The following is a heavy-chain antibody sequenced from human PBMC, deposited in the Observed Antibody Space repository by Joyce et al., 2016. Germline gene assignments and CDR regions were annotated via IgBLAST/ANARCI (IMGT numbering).Heavy chain of an antibody. CDR3: ARCSGGSCYWVLGHGAFDI. D-gene: IGHD2-15*01. CDR2: ISHDASNK. CDR1: GFSFSGYA. J-gene: IGHJ3*02. V-gene: IGHV3-30*04. Sequence: QVQLVESGGGVVQPGRSLRLSCAASGFSFSGYAMHWVRQAPGKELDWVAFISHDASNKELADSLKGRFTISRDNPKSTLYLQMNSLRAEDTAVYYCARCSGGSCYWVLGHGAFDIWGQGTMVTVSS.